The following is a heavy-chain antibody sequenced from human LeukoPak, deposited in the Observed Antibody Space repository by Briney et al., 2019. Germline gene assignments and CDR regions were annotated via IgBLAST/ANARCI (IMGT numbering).Heavy chain of an antibody. CDR1: GFLFSDYT. V-gene: IGHV3-21*01. Sequence: PGGPLRLSCEASGFLFSDYTMNWVRQAPGKGLEWVSSVSYSGTYTFYADSVTGRFTISRDNAKNSLYLQMDNLRVDDSALYYCVRDLRFIGGSDWFDPWGQGTQVIVSS. J-gene: IGHJ5*02. CDR3: VRDLRFIGGSDWFDP. D-gene: IGHD3-3*01. CDR2: VSYSGTYT.